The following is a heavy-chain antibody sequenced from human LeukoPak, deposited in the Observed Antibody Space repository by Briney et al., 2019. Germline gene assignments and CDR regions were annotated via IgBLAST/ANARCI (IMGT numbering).Heavy chain of an antibody. CDR3: ARDAASTLPQSRGAFDI. V-gene: IGHV3-48*04. CDR2: ISSSSSTI. CDR1: GFTFSSYS. J-gene: IGHJ3*02. Sequence: GGSLRLSCAASGFTFSSYSMNWVRQAPGKGLEWVSYISSSSSTIYYADPVKGRFTISRDNAKNSLYLQMNSLRAEDTAVYYCARDAASTLPQSRGAFDIWGQGTMVTVSS. D-gene: IGHD2-15*01.